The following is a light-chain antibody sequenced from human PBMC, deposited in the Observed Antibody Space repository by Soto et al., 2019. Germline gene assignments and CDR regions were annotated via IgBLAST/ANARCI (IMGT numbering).Light chain of an antibody. J-gene: IGKJ5*01. Sequence: SVLTQSPFTLSLSTGERATLSCRAIQSVSTYLAWYQQKPGQAPRLLIYDASNRATGIPARFSGSGSGTDFTLTISSLEPEDFAVYYCQQRSNWPLSITFGQGTRLEIK. V-gene: IGKV3-11*01. CDR3: QQRSNWPLSIT. CDR1: QSVSTY. CDR2: DAS.